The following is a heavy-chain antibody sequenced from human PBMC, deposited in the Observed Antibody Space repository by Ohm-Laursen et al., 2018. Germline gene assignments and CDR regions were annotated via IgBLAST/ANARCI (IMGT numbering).Heavy chain of an antibody. CDR3: AKMDSGSYLGD. CDR1: QFPFTSYF. D-gene: IGHD1-26*01. CDR2: ISGDGGST. Sequence: GSLRLSCAATQFPFTSYFMTWVRQAPGKGLEWVSAISGDGGSTYYADSVKGRFTISRDNSKNTLYLQMNGLRAEDTAVYFCAKMDSGSYLGDWGQGTLVTVSS. V-gene: IGHV3-23*01. J-gene: IGHJ4*02.